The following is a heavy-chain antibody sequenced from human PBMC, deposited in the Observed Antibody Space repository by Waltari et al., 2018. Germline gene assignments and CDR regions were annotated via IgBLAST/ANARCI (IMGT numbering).Heavy chain of an antibody. CDR3: ARVDDYGGNSEYYGMDV. V-gene: IGHV1-69*01. Sequence: QVQLVQSGAEVKKPGSSVKVSCKASGGTFSSYAISWVRQAPGQGLAWMGGIIPIFGTANYAQKFKGRVTITADESTSTAYMELSSLRSEDTAVYYCARVDDYGGNSEYYGMDVWGQGTTVTVSS. J-gene: IGHJ6*02. D-gene: IGHD4-17*01. CDR1: GGTFSSYA. CDR2: IIPIFGTA.